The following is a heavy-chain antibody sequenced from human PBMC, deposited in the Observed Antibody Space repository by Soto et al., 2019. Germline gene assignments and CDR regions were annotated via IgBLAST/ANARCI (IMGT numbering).Heavy chain of an antibody. CDR1: GFTFISYA. J-gene: IGHJ6*02. D-gene: IGHD2-15*01. V-gene: IGHV3-21*01. CDR2: ISSGSSYI. CDR3: ARDKRGGGYYYYYGMDV. Sequence: GGSLILSCAASGFTFISYAMSWVRQAPGKGLEWVSSISSGSSYIYYADSVKGRFTISRDNAKNSLYLQMNSLRAEDTAVYYCARDKRGGGYYYYYGMDVWGQGTTVTVSS.